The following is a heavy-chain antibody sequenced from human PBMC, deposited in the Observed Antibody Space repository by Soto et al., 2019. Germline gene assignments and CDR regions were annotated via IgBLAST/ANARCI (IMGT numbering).Heavy chain of an antibody. V-gene: IGHV4-59*08. CDR1: GTSFGTYY. J-gene: IGHJ4*02. CDR2: IFYSGHL. Sequence: SETLSLTCAVSGTSFGTYYLSWIRQPPGKGLEWIGYIFYSGHLKYNPSLKSRLTISVDPPKNQISLRLTSVTAADTAVYYCAKRHTTVPTPANYFDYWGQGTLVTVSS. D-gene: IGHD1-1*01. CDR3: AKRHTTVPTPANYFDY.